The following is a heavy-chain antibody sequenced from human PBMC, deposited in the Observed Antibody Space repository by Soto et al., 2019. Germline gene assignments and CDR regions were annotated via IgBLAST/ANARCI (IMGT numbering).Heavy chain of an antibody. CDR1: GFTFNNYA. CDR3: AKTLWFGQLQFYFDY. Sequence: GGSLRLSCSASGFTFNNYAMSWVRQAPGKGLEWVSALSGPGTTTYYADSVKGRFTISRDNSKNSLSLQMNSLRAEDTAVYYCAKTLWFGQLQFYFDYWGQGALVTVSS. J-gene: IGHJ4*02. V-gene: IGHV3-23*01. CDR2: LSGPGTTT. D-gene: IGHD3-10*01.